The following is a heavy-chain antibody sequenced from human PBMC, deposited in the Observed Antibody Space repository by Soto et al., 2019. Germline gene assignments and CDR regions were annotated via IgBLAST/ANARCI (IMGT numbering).Heavy chain of an antibody. CDR1: GGTFSSYA. CDR2: IIPIFGTA. Sequence: QVQLVQSGAEVKKPGSSVKVSCKASGGTFSSYAISWVRQAPGQGLEWMGGIIPIFGTANYAQKFQGRVTITAEESTSTAYMELSSLRSEDTAVYYCARAPFIAAAGDFMGYYYYGMDVWGQGTTVTVSS. J-gene: IGHJ6*02. CDR3: ARAPFIAAAGDFMGYYYYGMDV. D-gene: IGHD6-13*01. V-gene: IGHV1-69*01.